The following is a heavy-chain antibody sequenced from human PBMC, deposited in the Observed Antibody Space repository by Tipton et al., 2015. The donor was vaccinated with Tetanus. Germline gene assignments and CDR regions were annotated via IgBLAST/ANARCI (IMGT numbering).Heavy chain of an antibody. CDR1: GYTFTGYY. V-gene: IGHV1-2*04. CDR3: ARDYGGNPGGFDY. CDR2: INPNRGGT. D-gene: IGHD4-23*01. J-gene: IGHJ4*02. Sequence: QLVQSGAEVKKPGASVKVSCKASGYTFTGYYMHWVRQAPGQGLEWMGWINPNRGGTNYAQKLQGWVTMTRDTSISTAYMELSRLRSDDTAVYYCARDYGGNPGGFDYWGQGTLVTVSS.